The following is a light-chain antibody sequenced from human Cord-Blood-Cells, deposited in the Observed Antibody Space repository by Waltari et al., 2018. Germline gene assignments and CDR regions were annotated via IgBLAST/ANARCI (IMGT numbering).Light chain of an antibody. CDR3: QQYNSYSPYS. Sequence: DIQMTQSPSTLSASVGDRVTLTCRASQSISSWLAWYQQKPGKAPKLLIYKASSLESGVPARFSGSGSGTEFTLTIISLQPDDFATYYCQQYNSYSPYSFGQGTKLEIK. CDR2: KAS. J-gene: IGKJ2*03. CDR1: QSISSW. V-gene: IGKV1-5*03.